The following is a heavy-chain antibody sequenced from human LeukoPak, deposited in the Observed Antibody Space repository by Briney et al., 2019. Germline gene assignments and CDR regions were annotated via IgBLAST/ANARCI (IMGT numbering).Heavy chain of an antibody. V-gene: IGHV4-4*07. CDR2: IVPSGST. D-gene: IGHD1-26*01. J-gene: IGHJ4*02. Sequence: SETLSLTCTVSGASLRNYYWSWIRQPAGKGLEWVGRIVPSGSTNYNPSLKRRVTMSVDTSRNQFSLKLNSVTAADTAVYYCAKEGVGPGPYFDYWGQGNLVIVSS. CDR3: AKEGVGPGPYFDY. CDR1: GASLRNYY.